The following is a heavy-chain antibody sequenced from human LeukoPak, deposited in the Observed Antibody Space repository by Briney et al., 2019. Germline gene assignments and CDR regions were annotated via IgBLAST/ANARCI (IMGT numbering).Heavy chain of an antibody. V-gene: IGHV3-30*02. CDR3: AKIAARLSRYYYYYMDV. CDR1: GFTFSSYG. Sequence: GGSLRLSCAASGFTFSSYGMHWVRQAPGKGLEWVAFIRYDGSNKYYADSVKGRFTISRDNSKNTLYLQMNSLRAEDTAVYYCAKIAARLSRYYYYYMDVWGKGTTVTVSS. CDR2: IRYDGSNK. D-gene: IGHD6-6*01. J-gene: IGHJ6*03.